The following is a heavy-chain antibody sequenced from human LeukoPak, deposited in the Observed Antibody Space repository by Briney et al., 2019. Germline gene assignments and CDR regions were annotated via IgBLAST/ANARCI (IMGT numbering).Heavy chain of an antibody. CDR3: ARQNGDYFDS. CDR2: VNQSGNT. Sequence: SETLSLTCAVSGGSISSGNWWSWVRQPPGKGLEWIGEVNQSGNTNYNPSLKSRVTISVDKSKNQISLRLSSVTAADTAVYYCARQNGDYFDSWGQGTLVTVSS. V-gene: IGHV4-4*02. CDR1: GGSISSGNW. D-gene: IGHD4-17*01. J-gene: IGHJ4*02.